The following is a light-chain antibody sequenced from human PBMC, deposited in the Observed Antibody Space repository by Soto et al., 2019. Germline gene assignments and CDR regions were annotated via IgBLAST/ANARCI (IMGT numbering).Light chain of an antibody. V-gene: IGKV1-39*01. CDR2: AAS. CDR1: QSLSSY. Sequence: DIHMPQSPSSLSASVGDRVTITCRASQSLSSYLNWYQQKPGKAPKLLIYAASSLQSGVPSRFSGSGSGTDFTLTISSLQPEDFATYYCQQSYSTHTFGQGTKLEIK. CDR3: QQSYSTHT. J-gene: IGKJ2*01.